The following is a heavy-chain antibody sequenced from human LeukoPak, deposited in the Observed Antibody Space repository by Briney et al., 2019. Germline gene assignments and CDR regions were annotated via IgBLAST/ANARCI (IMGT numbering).Heavy chain of an antibody. V-gene: IGHV1-2*02. CDR3: AREGVRYSYGYLGY. J-gene: IGHJ4*02. CDR1: GYTFTGYY. CDR2: INPNSGGT. Sequence: ASVKVSCKASGYTFTGYYMHWVRQAPGQGLEWMGWINPNSGGTKYAQKFQGRVTMTRDTSISTAYMELSRLRSDDTAVYYCAREGVRYSYGYLGYWGQGTLVTVSS. D-gene: IGHD5-18*01.